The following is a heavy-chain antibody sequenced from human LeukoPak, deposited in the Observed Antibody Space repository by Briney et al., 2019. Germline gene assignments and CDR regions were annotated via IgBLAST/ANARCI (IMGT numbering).Heavy chain of an antibody. D-gene: IGHD6-19*01. Sequence: ASVTVSCKASGYTFTVYYMHWVRQAPGQGLERMGWINPNSGGTNYAQKFQGRVTMTRDTSISTAYMELSRLRSDDTAVYYCARGGSSGWYTDYWGQGTLVTVSS. V-gene: IGHV1-2*02. CDR3: ARGGSSGWYTDY. CDR1: GYTFTVYY. J-gene: IGHJ4*02. CDR2: INPNSGGT.